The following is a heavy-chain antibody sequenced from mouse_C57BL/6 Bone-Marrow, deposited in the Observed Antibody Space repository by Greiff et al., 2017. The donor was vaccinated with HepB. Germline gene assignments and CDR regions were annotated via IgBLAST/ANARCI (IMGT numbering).Heavy chain of an antibody. CDR3: TRSYDGSPHWYFDV. J-gene: IGHJ1*03. CDR1: GFTFSDAW. D-gene: IGHD2-3*01. V-gene: IGHV6-6*01. CDR2: ISNKDNNHAT. Sequence: EVKVEESGGGLVQPGGSMKLSCAASGFTFSDAWMDWVRQSPEQGLEWVAEISNKDNNHATYYAESVKGTFTISRDDSKSGVYLQMNSSRAEDTGIYCCTRSYDGSPHWYFDVWGTGTTVTVSS.